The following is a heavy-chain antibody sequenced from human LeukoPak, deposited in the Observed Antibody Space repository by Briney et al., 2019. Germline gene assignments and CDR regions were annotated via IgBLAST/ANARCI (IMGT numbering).Heavy chain of an antibody. CDR2: IYYSGST. D-gene: IGHD3-16*01. V-gene: IGHV4-59*01. J-gene: IGHJ4*02. CDR3: ARAPRGTPDY. CDR1: GGSISSYY. Sequence: SETLSLTCTVSGGSISSYYWSWIRQPPGKGLEWIGYIYYSGSTNYNPSLKSRVTISVGTSKNQFSLKLSSVTAADTAVYYCARAPRGTPDYWGQGTLVTVSS.